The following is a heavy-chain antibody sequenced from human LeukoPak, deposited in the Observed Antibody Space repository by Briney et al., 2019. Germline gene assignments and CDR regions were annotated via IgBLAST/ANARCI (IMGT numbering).Heavy chain of an antibody. CDR1: GGSISSSSYY. CDR2: IYYSGST. CDR3: ARLHGDYVGYYYYYMDV. D-gene: IGHD4-17*01. V-gene: IGHV4-39*01. J-gene: IGHJ6*03. Sequence: SETLSLTCTVSGGSISSSSYYWGWIRQPPGKGLEWIGSIYYSGSTYYNPSLKSRVTISVDTSKNQFSLKLSSVTAADTAVYYCARLHGDYVGYYYYYMDVWGKGTTVTVSS.